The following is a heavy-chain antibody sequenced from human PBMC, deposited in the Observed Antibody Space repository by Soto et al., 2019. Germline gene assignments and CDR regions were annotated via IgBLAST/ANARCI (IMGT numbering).Heavy chain of an antibody. J-gene: IGHJ4*02. Sequence: PGGSLRLSCAASGFTFSSYEMNWVRQAPGKGLEWVSYISSSGSTIYYADSVKGRFTISRDNAKNSLYLQMNSLRAEDTAVYYCAVWYYDILTGYYGFDYWGQGTLVTVSS. CDR2: ISSSGSTI. V-gene: IGHV3-48*03. CDR1: GFTFSSYE. CDR3: AVWYYDILTGYYGFDY. D-gene: IGHD3-9*01.